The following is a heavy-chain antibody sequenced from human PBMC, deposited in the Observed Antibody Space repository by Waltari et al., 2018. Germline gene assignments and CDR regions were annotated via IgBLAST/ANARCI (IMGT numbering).Heavy chain of an antibody. CDR3: TTLDAPWGG. D-gene: IGHD7-27*01. J-gene: IGHJ4*01. Sequence: EVQMVESGGGSMKPGDSLRLYCVASGFTFTPAWLTWVRQAPGKGLEGLGLIKNQNDGAITDFAASVRGRFSISRDDSQNMVFLQMNNLRTEDTAVYYCTTLDAPWGGWGHGTLVTVSS. CDR1: GFTFTPAW. CDR2: IKNQNDGAIT. V-gene: IGHV3-15*01.